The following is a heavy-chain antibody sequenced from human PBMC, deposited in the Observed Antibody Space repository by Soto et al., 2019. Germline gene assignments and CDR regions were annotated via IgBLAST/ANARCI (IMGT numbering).Heavy chain of an antibody. CDR2: ISGSGGNT. CDR1: KFTFSTYA. Sequence: GGSLRLSCGGSKFTFSTYAMTWVRQAPGKGLEWVSAISGSGGNTYYADSVKGRFTISRDNSKNTLYLQMNSLRAEDTAVYYCAKSITARPFDYWGQGALVTVSS. CDR3: AKSITARPFDY. J-gene: IGHJ4*02. D-gene: IGHD6-6*01. V-gene: IGHV3-23*01.